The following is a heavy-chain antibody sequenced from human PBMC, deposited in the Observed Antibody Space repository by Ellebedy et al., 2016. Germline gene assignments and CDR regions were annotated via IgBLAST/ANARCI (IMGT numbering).Heavy chain of an antibody. V-gene: IGHV4-30-4*01. CDR1: GGSISSGDYY. Sequence: SETLSLXCTVSGGSISSGDYYWSWIRQPPGKGLEWIGYIYFSGSTYYSPSLKSLMTISVDTSKNQFSLKLSSVTAADTAVYYCAATYGGYSLGFDYWGQGTLVTVSS. CDR3: AATYGGYSLGFDY. J-gene: IGHJ4*02. D-gene: IGHD4-17*01. CDR2: IYFSGST.